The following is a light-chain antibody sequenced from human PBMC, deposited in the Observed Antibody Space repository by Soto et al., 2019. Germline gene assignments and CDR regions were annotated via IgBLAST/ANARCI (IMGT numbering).Light chain of an antibody. J-gene: IGKJ2*01. CDR3: QQYGSYPYT. V-gene: IGKV1-5*03. CDR2: QTS. CDR1: QTIKW. Sequence: DIQMTQSPSTLSASVGDRVTITCRAGQTIKWLAWYQQEPGKAPKLLIYQTSSLESGVPSRFSGSGSGTEFTLTINSLQPDDFTTFYCQQYGSYPYTFGQGTRLEIK.